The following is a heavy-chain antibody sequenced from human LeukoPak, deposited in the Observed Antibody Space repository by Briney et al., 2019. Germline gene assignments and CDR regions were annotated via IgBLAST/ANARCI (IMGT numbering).Heavy chain of an antibody. V-gene: IGHV7-4-1*02. D-gene: IGHD3-22*01. J-gene: IGHJ3*02. CDR2: INTNTGNP. CDR1: GGTFSSDG. Sequence: GASVKVSCKASGGTFSSDGINWVRQAPGQGLEWMGWINTNTGNPTYAQGFTGRFVFSLDTSVSTAYLQISSLKAEDTAVYYCARGWGYYDGIAFDIWGQGTMVTVSS. CDR3: ARGWGYYDGIAFDI.